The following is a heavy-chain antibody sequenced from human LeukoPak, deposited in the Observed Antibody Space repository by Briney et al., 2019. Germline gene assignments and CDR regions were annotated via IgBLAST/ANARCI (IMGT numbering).Heavy chain of an antibody. CDR2: IYSGGST. D-gene: IGHD3-10*01. CDR3: ALYYGSGSYYYNTPLDY. CDR1: GFTVSSNY. J-gene: IGHJ4*02. Sequence: GGSLRLSCAASGFTVSSNYMSWVRQAPGKGLEWVSVIYSGGSTYYADSVKGRFTISRDSSKNTLYLQMNSLRAEDTAVYYCALYYGSGSYYYNTPLDYWGQGTLVTVSS. V-gene: IGHV3-66*01.